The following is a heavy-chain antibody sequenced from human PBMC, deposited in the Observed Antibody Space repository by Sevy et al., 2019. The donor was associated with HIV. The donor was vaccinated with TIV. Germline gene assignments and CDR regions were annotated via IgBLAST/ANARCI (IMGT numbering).Heavy chain of an antibody. Sequence: EGSLRLSCAVSGLHFSGYAMHWVRQAPGKGLEWVAVIWNDGRNRYYADSVKGRFTISRDNSRKILYLQMNSLGSEDTGVYYCASDMDVGVTSFDYWGQGTLVTVSS. V-gene: IGHV3-33*08. CDR2: IWNDGRNR. J-gene: IGHJ4*02. D-gene: IGHD2-2*03. CDR3: ASDMDVGVTSFDY. CDR1: GLHFSGYA.